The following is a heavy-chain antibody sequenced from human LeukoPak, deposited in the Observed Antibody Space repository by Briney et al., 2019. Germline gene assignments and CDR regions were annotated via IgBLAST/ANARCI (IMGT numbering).Heavy chain of an antibody. CDR2: IKHSGST. J-gene: IGHJ5*02. CDR3: ARKQPGYSSGWYKGWFDP. Sequence: SETLSLTCAVYGGSFSGYYWSWIRQTPGKGLEWIGEIKHSGSTNYNPSLKSRVTISVDTSKNQFSLKLSSVTAADTAVYYCARKQPGYSSGWYKGWFDPWGQGTLVTVSS. CDR1: GGSFSGYY. V-gene: IGHV4-34*01. D-gene: IGHD6-19*01.